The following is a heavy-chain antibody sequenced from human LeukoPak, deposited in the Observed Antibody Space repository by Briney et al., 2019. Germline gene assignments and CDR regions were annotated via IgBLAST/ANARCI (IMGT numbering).Heavy chain of an antibody. D-gene: IGHD3-10*01. V-gene: IGHV4-28*01. CDR2: IYHSGTT. J-gene: IGHJ4*02. CDR1: GYSITSSSW. CDR3: ARKENVYYYFDY. Sequence: PSETLSLTCAVSGYSITSSSWWGWIRQPPGKGLEWIGYIYHSGTTYYNASLQSRVTMSVDTSKNQFSLKLSSATAVDTAVYYCARKENVYYYFDYWGQGTLVTVSS.